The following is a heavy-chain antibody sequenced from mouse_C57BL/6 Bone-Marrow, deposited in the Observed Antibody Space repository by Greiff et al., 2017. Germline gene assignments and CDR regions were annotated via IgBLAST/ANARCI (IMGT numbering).Heavy chain of an antibody. V-gene: IGHV1-26*01. Sequence: EVQLQQSGPELVKPGASVKISCKASGYTFTDYYMNWVKQSHGKSLEWIGDINPNNGGTSYNQKFKGKATLTVDKSSSTAYMELRRLTSEDSAVYYCARLGLRRLDYWGQGTSVTVSS. CDR2: INPNNGGT. D-gene: IGHD2-2*01. J-gene: IGHJ4*01. CDR1: GYTFTDYY. CDR3: ARLGLRRLDY.